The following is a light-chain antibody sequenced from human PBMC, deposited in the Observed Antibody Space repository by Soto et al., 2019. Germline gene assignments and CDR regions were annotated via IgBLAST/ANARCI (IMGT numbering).Light chain of an antibody. V-gene: IGLV1-44*01. Sequence: QSVLTQPPSASGTPGQSVTISCSGSSSNIGSNTVNWYQQLPGTAPKLLIYSSNQRPSGVPDRFSGSRSGTSASLAISGLQSEDEADYYCAAWDDSLKEVFGTGTKLTVL. J-gene: IGLJ1*01. CDR3: AAWDDSLKEV. CDR1: SSNIGSNT. CDR2: SSN.